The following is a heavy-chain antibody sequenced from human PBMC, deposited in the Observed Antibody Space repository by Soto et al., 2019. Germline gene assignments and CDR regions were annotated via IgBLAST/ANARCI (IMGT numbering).Heavy chain of an antibody. J-gene: IGHJ6*02. V-gene: IGHV1-46*01. Sequence: ASVKVSCKASGYTFTSYYMHWVRQAPGQGLEWMGIINPSGGSTSYAQKFQGRVTMTRDTSTSTVYMELSSLRSEDTAVYYCARSTIVVVVAATGGAFMDVWGQGTTVTVSS. CDR1: GYTFTSYY. CDR2: INPSGGST. D-gene: IGHD2-15*01. CDR3: ARSTIVVVVAATGGAFMDV.